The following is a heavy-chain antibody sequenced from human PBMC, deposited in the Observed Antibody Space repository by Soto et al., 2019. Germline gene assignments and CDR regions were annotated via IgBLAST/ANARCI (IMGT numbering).Heavy chain of an antibody. CDR1: GGSISSGDYY. Sequence: PSETLSLTCTVSGGSISSGDYYWSWIRQPPGKGLEWIGYIYYSGSTYYNPSLKSRVTISVDTSKNQFSLKLSSVTAADTAVYYCAREAAYYDILNWXDPWGQGTLVTVSS. J-gene: IGHJ5*02. CDR2: IYYSGST. CDR3: AREAAYYDILNWXDP. D-gene: IGHD3-9*01. V-gene: IGHV4-30-4*01.